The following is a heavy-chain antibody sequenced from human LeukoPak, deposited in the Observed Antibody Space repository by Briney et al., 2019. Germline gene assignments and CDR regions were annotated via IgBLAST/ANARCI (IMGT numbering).Heavy chain of an antibody. CDR3: ARRAVFDYYDSSGYYSRYYYYMDV. CDR1: GFTFSSYS. J-gene: IGHJ6*03. V-gene: IGHV3-21*01. D-gene: IGHD3-22*01. CDR2: ISSSSSYI. Sequence: SGGSLRLSCAASGFTFSSYSMNWVRQAPGKGLEWVSSISSSSSYIYYADSVKGRFTISRDNAKNSLYLQMNSLRAEDTAVYYCARRAVFDYYDSSGYYSRYYYYMDVWGRGTTVTVSS.